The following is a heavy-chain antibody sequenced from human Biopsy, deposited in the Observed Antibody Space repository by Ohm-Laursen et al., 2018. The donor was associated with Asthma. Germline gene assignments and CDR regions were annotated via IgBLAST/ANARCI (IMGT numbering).Heavy chain of an antibody. CDR2: ISKDASTQ. CDR1: GFSFSNFA. V-gene: IGHV3-30*01. Sequence: SLRLSCAASGFSFSNFAIHWVRQAPGKGLEWVGVISKDASTQDYADSVKGRFTMARDNSKNTLDLQMNSLREEDTAVYYCVRDGTNDAFDIWGQGAVVSVSS. J-gene: IGHJ3*02. D-gene: IGHD1-1*01. CDR3: VRDGTNDAFDI.